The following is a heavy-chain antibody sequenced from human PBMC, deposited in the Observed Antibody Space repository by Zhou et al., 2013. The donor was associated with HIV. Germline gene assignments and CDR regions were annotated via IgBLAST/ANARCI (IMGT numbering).Heavy chain of an antibody. J-gene: IGHJ5*02. Sequence: QVQVVQSGAEVKKPGDSVKVSCKVFGYTLADLAIHWVRLPPGQGLEWMGWISGSNGDTKYAQKFQGRVTMTTDTSTSTAYMEVRSLRSDDTAVYYCGRVVFDRSDLWGQGTLVTVSS. CDR3: GRVVFDRSDL. CDR1: GYTLADLA. D-gene: IGHD2-21*01. V-gene: IGHV1-18*01. CDR2: ISGSNGDT.